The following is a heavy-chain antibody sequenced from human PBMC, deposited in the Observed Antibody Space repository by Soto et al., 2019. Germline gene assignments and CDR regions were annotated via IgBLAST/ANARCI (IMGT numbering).Heavy chain of an antibody. D-gene: IGHD6-6*01. V-gene: IGHV4-4*07. CDR1: C. CDR3: ARARIAARPRRWHGMDV. CDR2: IYTSGST. Sequence: CWLWIRKTKGKGLEWIGRIYTSGSTNYNPSLKSRVTMSVDTSKNQFSLKLSSVTAADTAVYYCARARIAARPRRWHGMDVLVQGTTVTVFS. J-gene: IGHJ6*02.